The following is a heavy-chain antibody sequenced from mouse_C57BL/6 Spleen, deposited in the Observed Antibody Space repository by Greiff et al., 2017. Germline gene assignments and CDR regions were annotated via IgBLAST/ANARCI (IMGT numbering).Heavy chain of an antibody. V-gene: IGHV14-1*01. CDR3: TQTGTWFAY. CDR1: GFNIKDYY. J-gene: IGHJ3*01. Sequence: EVQLQQSGAELVRPGASVKLSCTASGFNIKDYYMHWVKQRPEQGLEWIGRIDPEDGDTEYAPKFQGKATMTADTSSNTADLQLSSLTSEDTAVYYCTQTGTWFAYWGQGTLVTVSA. D-gene: IGHD4-1*01. CDR2: IDPEDGDT.